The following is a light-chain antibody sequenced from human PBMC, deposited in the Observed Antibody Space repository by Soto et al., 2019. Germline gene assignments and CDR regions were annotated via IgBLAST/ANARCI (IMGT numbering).Light chain of an antibody. V-gene: IGKV1-27*01. J-gene: IGKJ1*01. CDR1: QGISND. CDR2: AAS. Sequence: DIQMTQSPSSLSASVGDRISITCRASQGISNDLAWYQQKPGKVPKVLIYAASTLQSGVPSRFSGSGSGTDFTLTISSLQPDDFASYCCQHYGGMWTFGQGTKV. CDR3: QHYGGMWT.